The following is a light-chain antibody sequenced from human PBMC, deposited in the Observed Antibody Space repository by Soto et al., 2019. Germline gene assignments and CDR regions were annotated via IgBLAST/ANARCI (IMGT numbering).Light chain of an antibody. J-gene: IGLJ1*01. CDR3: CSYAGPSTYV. Sequence: QSVLTQPASVSGSPGQSITISCTGTSSDVGSYNLVSWYQQHPGKAPKLMIYEGSRRPSGVSDRFSGSKSGNTASLTISGLQAEDEADYYCCSYAGPSTYVFGTGTKSPS. CDR1: SSDVGSYNL. CDR2: EGS. V-gene: IGLV2-23*01.